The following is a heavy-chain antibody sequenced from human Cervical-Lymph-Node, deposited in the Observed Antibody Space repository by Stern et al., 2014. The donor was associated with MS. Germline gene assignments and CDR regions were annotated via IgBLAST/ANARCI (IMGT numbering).Heavy chain of an antibody. CDR2: ISYGGDNQ. V-gene: IGHV3-30-3*01. CDR1: GFTFSSFA. Sequence: VQLVESGGGVVQPGKSLRLSCVASGFTFSSFAMHWVRQAPGTGMEWVAFISYGGDNQYYAGSVKGRFTISRDNSKDTLYLQMNGLSAEDTAVYYCARPFDFGDYVPLYWGQGTLVTVSS. D-gene: IGHD4-17*01. CDR3: ARPFDFGDYVPLY. J-gene: IGHJ4*02.